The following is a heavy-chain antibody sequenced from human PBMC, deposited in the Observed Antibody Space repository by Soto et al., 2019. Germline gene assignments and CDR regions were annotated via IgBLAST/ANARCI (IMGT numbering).Heavy chain of an antibody. CDR3: ARDRSAGDYFYYGMDV. J-gene: IGHJ6*02. CDR2: IWYDGSKT. Sequence: GGSLRLSCAASGMTFHRNGMHWVRQAPGKGLEWVAVIWYDGSKTAYSDSVKGRFTISRDNAKNTLYLQMNSVRDEDTAIYYCARDRSAGDYFYYGMDVWGQGTTVTVSS. D-gene: IGHD1-1*01. CDR1: GMTFHRNG. V-gene: IGHV3-33*01.